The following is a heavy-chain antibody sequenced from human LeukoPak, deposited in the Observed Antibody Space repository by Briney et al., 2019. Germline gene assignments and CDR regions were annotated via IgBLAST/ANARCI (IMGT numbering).Heavy chain of an antibody. D-gene: IGHD5-12*01. CDR2: IYYSGST. CDR1: GGSISRYY. V-gene: IGHV4-59*01. J-gene: IGHJ4*02. Sequence: SETLSLTCTVSGGSISRYYWSWIRQPPGKGLEWIGYIYYSGSTNYNPSLKSRVTISVDTSKNQFSLKLSSVTAADTAVYYCASSGYDRCFDYWGQGTLVTVSS. CDR3: ASSGYDRCFDY.